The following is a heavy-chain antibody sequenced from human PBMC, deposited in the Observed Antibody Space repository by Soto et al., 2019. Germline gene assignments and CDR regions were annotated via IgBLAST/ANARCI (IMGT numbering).Heavy chain of an antibody. CDR3: VKDRWNFGKLRRAFYLDY. V-gene: IGHV3-64D*06. J-gene: IGHJ4*02. CDR1: GFTFSSYA. Sequence: GGSLRLSCSASGFTFSSYAMHWVRQAPGKGLEYVSAISSNGGSTYYADSVKGRFTISRDNSKNTLYLQMSSLRAEDTAVYYCVKDRWNFGKLRRAFYLDYWGQGTLVTVSS. CDR2: ISSNGGST. D-gene: IGHD1-7*01.